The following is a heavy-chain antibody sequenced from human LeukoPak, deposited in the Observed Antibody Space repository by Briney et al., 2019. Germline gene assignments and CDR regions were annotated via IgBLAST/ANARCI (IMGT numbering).Heavy chain of an antibody. CDR3: ARDLGGWYPRDWFDP. V-gene: IGHV1-46*01. Sequence: ASVKVSCKASGYTFTSYYMHWVRQAPGQGLEWMGIINPSGGSTSYAQKFQGRVTMTRDTSTSTVYMELSSLRSEDTAVYYCARDLGGWYPRDWFDPWGQGTLVTVSS. D-gene: IGHD6-19*01. J-gene: IGHJ5*02. CDR1: GYTFTSYY. CDR2: INPSGGST.